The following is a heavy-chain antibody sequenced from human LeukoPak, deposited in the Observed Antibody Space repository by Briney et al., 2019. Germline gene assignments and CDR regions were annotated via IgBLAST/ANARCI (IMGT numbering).Heavy chain of an antibody. D-gene: IGHD3-16*01. Sequence: AAVTVSCMDSGYTFTNSGISWVRQAPGQGLEWMGWISESIGNTKYPQQLQGRVTMTSDTPTSTAYLELMSLRSDDTAVYFCASGGPVGSTSAYYGLDVWGQGTTVTVSS. J-gene: IGHJ6*02. CDR3: ASGGPVGSTSAYYGLDV. CDR1: GYTFTNSG. V-gene: IGHV1-18*01. CDR2: ISESIGNT.